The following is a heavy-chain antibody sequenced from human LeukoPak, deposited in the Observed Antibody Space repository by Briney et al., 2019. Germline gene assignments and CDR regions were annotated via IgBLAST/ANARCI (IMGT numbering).Heavy chain of an antibody. Sequence: GGSLRLSCAASGFTFSTFVMTWVRQAPGKGLEWVSFMTHSGSSIYYADSVKGRFTISRDNAKNSLYLQMNSLRDEDTAVYYCAFQKGSIVYWGQGTLVTVTS. J-gene: IGHJ4*02. CDR2: MTHSGSSI. CDR3: AFQKGSIVY. D-gene: IGHD1-26*01. CDR1: GFTFSTFV. V-gene: IGHV3-48*02.